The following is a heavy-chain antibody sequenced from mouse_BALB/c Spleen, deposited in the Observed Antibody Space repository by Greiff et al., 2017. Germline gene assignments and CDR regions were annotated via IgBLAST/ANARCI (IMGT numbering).Heavy chain of an antibody. D-gene: IGHD2-2*01. J-gene: IGHJ3*01. Sequence: QVQLKQSGPELVRPGVSVKISCKGSGYTFTDYAMHWVKQSHAKSLEWIGVISTYYGNTNYNQKFKGKATMTVDKSSSTAYMELARLTSEDSAIYYCARRDYGYDGVFAYWGQGTLVTVSA. CDR3: ARRDYGYDGVFAY. V-gene: IGHV1-67*01. CDR1: GYTFTDYA. CDR2: ISTYYGNT.